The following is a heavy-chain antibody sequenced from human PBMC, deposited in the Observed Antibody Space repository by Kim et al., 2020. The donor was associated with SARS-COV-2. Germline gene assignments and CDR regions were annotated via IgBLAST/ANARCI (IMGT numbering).Heavy chain of an antibody. J-gene: IGHJ5*02. Sequence: SETLSLTCSVSGGAIRSYYWTWIRQPPGKSLEWIGYVYHTGNTNYNPSLRGRVTISLDTSKRQFSLTLTSVTAADTAVYYCASTGVGAVGWFDPWGQGTLVSVSS. CDR2: VYHTGNT. D-gene: IGHD1-26*01. CDR1: GGAIRSYY. V-gene: IGHV4-59*01. CDR3: ASTGVGAVGWFDP.